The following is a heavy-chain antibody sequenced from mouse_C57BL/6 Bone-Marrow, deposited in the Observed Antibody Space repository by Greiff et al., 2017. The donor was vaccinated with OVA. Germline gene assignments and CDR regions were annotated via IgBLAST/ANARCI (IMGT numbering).Heavy chain of an antibody. D-gene: IGHD2-3*01. J-gene: IGHJ4*01. CDR2: ISSGSSTI. V-gene: IGHV5-17*01. CDR1: GFTFSDYG. CDR3: ARPYDGYPYYAMDY. Sequence: EVQVVESGGGLVKPGGSLKLSCAASGFTFSDYGMHWVRQAPEKGLEWVAYISSGSSTIYYADKVKGRFTISRDNAKNTLLLQMTSLRSEDTAMYYCARPYDGYPYYAMDYWGQGTSVTVSS.